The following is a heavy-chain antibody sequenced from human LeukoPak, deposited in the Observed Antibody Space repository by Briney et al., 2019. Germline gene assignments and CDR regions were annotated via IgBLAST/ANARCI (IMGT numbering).Heavy chain of an antibody. CDR3: ARHMGLGYTYFYPYFDY. CDR1: GGSINNYY. CDR2: MYYTGST. Sequence: SETLSLTCTVSGGSINNYYWTWIRQPPGKGLEWLGYMYYTGSTNYNPSLKSRVTISLDTSKNQFSLKLSSVTAADTAVYYCARHMGLGYTYFYPYFDYWGQGTLVTVSS. V-gene: IGHV4-59*08. J-gene: IGHJ4*01. D-gene: IGHD1-1*01.